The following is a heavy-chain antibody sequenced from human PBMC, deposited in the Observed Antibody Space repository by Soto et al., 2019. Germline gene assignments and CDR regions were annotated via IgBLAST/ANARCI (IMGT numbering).Heavy chain of an antibody. CDR2: ISFDGSNK. D-gene: IGHD1-1*01. J-gene: IGHJ4*02. CDR1: GFTFSYYG. Sequence: QVQLVESGGGVVQPGRSLRLSCAASGFTFSYYGMHWVRQAPGKGLEWVAVISFDGSNKYYADSVKGRFTISRDNSKNTLYLQMNSLRAEDTTVYYCAKDRSPAGGTLTYYFDYWGQGTLVTVSS. CDR3: AKDRSPAGGTLTYYFDY. V-gene: IGHV3-30*18.